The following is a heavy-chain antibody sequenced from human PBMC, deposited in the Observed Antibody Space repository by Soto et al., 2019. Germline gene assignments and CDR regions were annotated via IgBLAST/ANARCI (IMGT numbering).Heavy chain of an antibody. CDR1: GDSMGSNNYF. J-gene: IGHJ4*02. D-gene: IGHD6-13*01. V-gene: IGHV4-39*01. CDR3: ARRGDFSRGGAFDY. Sequence: QVQLQESGPGLVKPSETLSLSCTVSGDSMGSNNYFWDWIRQPPGKGLEWVGSVSYTGSTDNNPSLKSRLTRNLDTSRKKFSMKLTSVTAADTAVYYCARRGDFSRGGAFDYWGQGILATVSS. CDR2: VSYTGST.